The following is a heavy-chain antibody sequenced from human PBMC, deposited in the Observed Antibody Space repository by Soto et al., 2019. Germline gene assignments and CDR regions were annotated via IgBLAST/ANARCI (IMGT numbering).Heavy chain of an antibody. CDR3: ASRSSGWYFDY. CDR1: GFTFSNYA. Sequence: EVQLLESGGGLVQPGGSLRLSCAASGFTFSNYAISWVRQAPGKGLEWVSIISGSGGSTYYADSVKGRFIISRDNSKNTLYLQRNSLRAEDTAVYYCASRSSGWYFDYGGQGTLVTVSS. V-gene: IGHV3-23*01. CDR2: ISGSGGST. D-gene: IGHD6-19*01. J-gene: IGHJ4*02.